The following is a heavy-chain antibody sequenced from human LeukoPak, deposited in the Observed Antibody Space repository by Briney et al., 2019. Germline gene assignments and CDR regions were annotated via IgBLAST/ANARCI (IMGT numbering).Heavy chain of an antibody. J-gene: IGHJ6*03. CDR3: AREGREFYYMDV. D-gene: IGHD3-10*01. CDR1: GGSMSSYY. CDR2: IYTSGST. V-gene: IGHV4-4*07. Sequence: SETLSLTCSVSGGSMSSYYWSWIRQPAGKGLEWIGRIYTSGSTNYNPSLKSRVTMSVDTSKNQFSLKLSSVTAADTAVYYCAREGREFYYMDVWGKGTTVTVSS.